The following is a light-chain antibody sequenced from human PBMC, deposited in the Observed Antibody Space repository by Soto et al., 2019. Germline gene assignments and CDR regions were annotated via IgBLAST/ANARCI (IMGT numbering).Light chain of an antibody. CDR1: GPTIGNNY. Sequence: QSVLTQPPQLSGPQGKRVPISSLGGGPTIGNNYVSWYQRLQGTAPKLPIYDNNKRPSGIPDRFSGSKSGTSATLGITGLQTGDEADYYCGTWDSSLSAYVFGTGTKVTVL. J-gene: IGLJ1*01. CDR2: DNN. V-gene: IGLV1-51*01. CDR3: GTWDSSLSAYV.